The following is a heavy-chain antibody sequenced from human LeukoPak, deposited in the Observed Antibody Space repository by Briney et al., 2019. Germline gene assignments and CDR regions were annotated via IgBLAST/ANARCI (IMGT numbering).Heavy chain of an antibody. Sequence: ASVKVSCKASGYTFTSSDINWVRQAAGQELEWMGWINPNSGRTGYAQKFQGRVTMTENTSISTAYMELSSLRFDDTAVYYCARGRSGLAAAGTYDYWGQGTLITVSS. V-gene: IGHV1-8*01. CDR2: INPNSGRT. CDR3: ARGRSGLAAAGTYDY. J-gene: IGHJ4*02. CDR1: GYTFTSSD. D-gene: IGHD6-25*01.